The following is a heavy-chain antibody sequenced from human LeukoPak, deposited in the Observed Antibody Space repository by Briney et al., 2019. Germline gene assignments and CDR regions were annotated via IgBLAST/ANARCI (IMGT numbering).Heavy chain of an antibody. CDR3: ARNIWNTFDI. D-gene: IGHD1/OR15-1a*01. CDR2: IYSGGST. V-gene: IGHV3-53*01. CDR1: GFTVSSNY. J-gene: IGHJ3*02. Sequence: GGSLRLSCAASGFTVSSNYMSWVRQAPGKGLEWVSVIYSGGSTYYADSVKGRFTISRDNSKNTVYLQMNSLRAEDTAVYYYARNIWNTFDIWGQGTMVTVSS.